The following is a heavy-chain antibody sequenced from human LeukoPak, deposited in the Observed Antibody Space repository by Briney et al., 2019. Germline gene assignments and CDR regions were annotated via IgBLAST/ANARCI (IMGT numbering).Heavy chain of an antibody. CDR3: ARQNLLGASLDY. CDR2: IYPGDSDT. V-gene: IGHV5-51*01. Sequence: GESLKISCKGSGYSFTSYWIGWVRQMPGKGLEWMGIIYPGDSDTKYSPSFQGQVTFSADRSSSTAFLQWSSLKASDTAMYYCARQNLLGASLDYWGQGTLVSVSS. J-gene: IGHJ4*02. CDR1: GYSFTSYW. D-gene: IGHD1-26*01.